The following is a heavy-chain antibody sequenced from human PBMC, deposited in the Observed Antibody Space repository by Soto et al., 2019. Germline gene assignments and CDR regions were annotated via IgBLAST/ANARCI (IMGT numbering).Heavy chain of an antibody. J-gene: IGHJ4*02. CDR1: GGSFNGYY. D-gene: IGHD6-13*01. CDR2: ITHGGTT. CDR3: VVQQKLPWVNY. V-gene: IGHV4-34*10. Sequence: SETLSLTCAVYGGSFNGYYWSWIRQSPGKGLEWIGEITHGGTTTYSPSLKSRITMSLDTSKNQFSLNLTSVTAADTAMYYCVVQQKLPWVNYWGQGTLVTVSS.